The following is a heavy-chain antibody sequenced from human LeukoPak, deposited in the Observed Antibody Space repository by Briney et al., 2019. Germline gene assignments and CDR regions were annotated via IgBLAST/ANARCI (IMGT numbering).Heavy chain of an antibody. Sequence: SQTLSLPCPVSGGSINSGGYYWSWIRQHPGQGLEWIGYIYYSGSTYYNPSLKSRVTISVDTSKNQFSLKLSSVTAADTAVYYCARVGMVRGVWLPHYYGMDVWGQGTTATVSS. CDR1: GGSINSGGYY. D-gene: IGHD3-10*01. V-gene: IGHV4-31*03. J-gene: IGHJ6*02. CDR3: ARVGMVRGVWLPHYYGMDV. CDR2: IYYSGST.